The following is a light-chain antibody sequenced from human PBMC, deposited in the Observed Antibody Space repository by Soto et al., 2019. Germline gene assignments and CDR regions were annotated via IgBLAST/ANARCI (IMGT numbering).Light chain of an antibody. Sequence: DIQMTQSPSTLSASVGDRVTITCRASQSISGWLAWYQQKPGQAPKLLIYDASTLESGVPSRFSGSGSGTEFTLTISSLQREDFATYYCQQYTSYSQYTVGQGTRLEIK. V-gene: IGKV1-5*01. CDR3: QQYTSYSQYT. CDR2: DAS. J-gene: IGKJ2*01. CDR1: QSISGW.